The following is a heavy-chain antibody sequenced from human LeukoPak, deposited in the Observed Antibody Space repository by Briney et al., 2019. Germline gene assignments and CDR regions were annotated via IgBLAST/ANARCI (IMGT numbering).Heavy chain of an antibody. V-gene: IGHV4-39*07. CDR1: GGSITSSSYY. Sequence: SETLSLTCTVSGGSITSSSYYWGWVRQPPGKGLEWIGSIYYSGSTYDNPSLRSRVTISVDTSKNQFSLNLSSVTAADTAVYYCARLSTGWYFDDYWGQGTLVTVSS. D-gene: IGHD6-19*01. J-gene: IGHJ4*02. CDR3: ARLSTGWYFDDY. CDR2: IYYSGST.